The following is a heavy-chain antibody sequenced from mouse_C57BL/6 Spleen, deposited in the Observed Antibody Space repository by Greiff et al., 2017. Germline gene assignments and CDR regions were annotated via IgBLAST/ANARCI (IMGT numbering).Heavy chain of an antibody. V-gene: IGHV1-82*01. Sequence: VKLQQSGPELVKPGASVKISCKASGYAFSSSWMHWVKQRPGKGLEWIGRIYPGDGDTNYNGKFKGKATLTADKSSSTAYMQLSSLTSEDSAVYFCARSPYYDGSSYVYWYFDVWGTGTTVTVSS. J-gene: IGHJ1*03. CDR1: GYAFSSSW. CDR3: ARSPYYDGSSYVYWYFDV. D-gene: IGHD1-1*01. CDR2: IYPGDGDT.